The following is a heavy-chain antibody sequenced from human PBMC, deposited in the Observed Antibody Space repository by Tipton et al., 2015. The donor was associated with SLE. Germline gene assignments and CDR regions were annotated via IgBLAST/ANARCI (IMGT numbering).Heavy chain of an antibody. J-gene: IGHJ4*02. D-gene: IGHD6-25*01. V-gene: IGHV3-43*01. CDR2: ISWDGGST. Sequence: SLRLPCAASGFTFDDYTMHWVRQAPGKGLEWVSLISWDGGSTYYADSVKGRFTISRDNSKNSLYLQMNSLRTEDTALYYCARGLAAAFDYWGQGTLVTVSS. CDR3: ARGLAAAFDY. CDR1: GFTFDDYT.